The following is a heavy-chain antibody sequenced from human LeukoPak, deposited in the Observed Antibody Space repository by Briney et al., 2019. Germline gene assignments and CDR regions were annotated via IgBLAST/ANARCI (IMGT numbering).Heavy chain of an antibody. CDR1: GYTFTDYY. CDR3: ARDILTGYYGGWFDP. J-gene: IGHJ5*02. D-gene: IGHD3-9*01. Sequence: ASVKVSCKSSGYTFTDYYMHWVRQATGQGLEWMGWMNPNSGNTGYAQKFQGRVTITRNTSISTAYMELSSLRSEDTAVYYCARDILTGYYGGWFDPWGQGTLVTVSS. V-gene: IGHV1-8*03. CDR2: MNPNSGNT.